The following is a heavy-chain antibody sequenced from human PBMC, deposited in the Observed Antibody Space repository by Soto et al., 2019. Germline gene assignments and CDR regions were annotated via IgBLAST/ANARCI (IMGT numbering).Heavy chain of an antibody. V-gene: IGHV3-43*01. D-gene: IGHD6-13*01. CDR1: GFTFHGYT. CDR3: AKEAGTIYFDY. J-gene: IGHJ4*02. CDR2: INWDGTNK. Sequence: GGSLRLSCAASGFTFHGYTMHWVRQAPGKGLDWVSLINWDGTNKYYADSVKGRFTISRDNGKNSLYLQMNSLRTEDTALYYCAKEAGTIYFDYWGQGALDTGSS.